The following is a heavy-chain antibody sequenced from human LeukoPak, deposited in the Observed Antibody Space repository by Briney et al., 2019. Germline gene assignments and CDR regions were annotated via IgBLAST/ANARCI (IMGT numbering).Heavy chain of an antibody. D-gene: IGHD1-14*01. Sequence: ASVKASCKVSGYTLTELSMHWVRQAPGKGLEWMGGFDPKDAETIYAQKFQGRVTMTEDTSSDTAYMELNSLRSEDTAVYYCAKPTHARGGPWFDPWGQGALVTVSS. V-gene: IGHV1-24*01. J-gene: IGHJ5*02. CDR1: GYTLTELS. CDR2: FDPKDAET. CDR3: AKPTHARGGPWFDP.